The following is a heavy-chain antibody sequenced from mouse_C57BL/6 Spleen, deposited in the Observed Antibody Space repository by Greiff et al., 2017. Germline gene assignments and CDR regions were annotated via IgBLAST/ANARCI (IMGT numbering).Heavy chain of an antibody. CDR2: INPNNGGT. J-gene: IGHJ3*01. CDR3: ASKGYYWGFAY. V-gene: IGHV1-18*01. Sequence: VQLQQSGPELVKPGASVKIPCKASGYTFTDYNMDWVKQSHGKSLEWIGDINPNNGGTIYNQKFKGKATLTVDKSSSTAYMELRSLTSEDAAVYYCASKGYYWGFAYWGQGTLVTVSA. CDR1: GYTFTDYN. D-gene: IGHD2-3*01.